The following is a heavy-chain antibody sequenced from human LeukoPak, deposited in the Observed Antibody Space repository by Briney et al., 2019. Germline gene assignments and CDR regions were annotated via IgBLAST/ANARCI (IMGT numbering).Heavy chain of an antibody. V-gene: IGHV4-59*01. CDR1: GGSISSYY. Sequence: SETLSLTCTVSGGSISSYYWSWIRQPPGKGLDWIGYIYYSGSTNYNPSLKSRVTISVDTSKNQFSLKLGSVTAADTAVYYCARGSGSGYPFDYWGQGTLVTVSS. J-gene: IGHJ4*02. CDR3: ARGSGSGYPFDY. CDR2: IYYSGST. D-gene: IGHD3-22*01.